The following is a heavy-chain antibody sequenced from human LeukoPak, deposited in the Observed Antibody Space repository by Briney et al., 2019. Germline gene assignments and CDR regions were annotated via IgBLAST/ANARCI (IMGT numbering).Heavy chain of an antibody. J-gene: IGHJ4*02. V-gene: IGHV3-48*04. CDR2: ISSSSSTI. CDR3: ATLPAGTSDY. Sequence: GGSLRLSCAASGFTFSSYSMNWVRQAPGKGLEWVSYISSSSSTIYYADSVKGRFTISRDNAKNSLYLQMNSLRAEDTAVYYCATLPAGTSDYWGQGTLVTVSS. D-gene: IGHD6-19*01. CDR1: GFTFSSYS.